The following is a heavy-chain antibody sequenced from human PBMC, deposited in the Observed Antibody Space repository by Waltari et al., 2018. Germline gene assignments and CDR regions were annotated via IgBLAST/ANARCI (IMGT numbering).Heavy chain of an antibody. J-gene: IGHJ4*02. CDR1: GPSFSQYW. CDR2: IKQDGSEK. CDR3: TRGGRDSSWYWRD. Sequence: EVQLVESGGGLAQPGGSLRRSGAASGPSFSQYWMTWVSQASGKGPEWVANIKQDGSEKYYMDSLKGRFTISRDNAKNSLYLQMNNLRVEDTAVYYCTRGGRDSSWYWRDWGQGTLVTVSS. V-gene: IGHV3-7*01. D-gene: IGHD6-13*01.